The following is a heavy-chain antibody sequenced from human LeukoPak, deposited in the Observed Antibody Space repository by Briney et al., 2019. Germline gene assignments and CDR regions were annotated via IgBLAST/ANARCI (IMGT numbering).Heavy chain of an antibody. Sequence: PGGSLRLSCAASGFTFSDYYMSWVRQAPGKGLEWVSAISGSGGSTYYADSVKGRFTISRDNSKNTLYLQMNSLRAEDTAVYYCAKMEAWNWNYGGAFDIWGQGTMVTVSS. CDR2: ISGSGGST. CDR3: AKMEAWNWNYGGAFDI. D-gene: IGHD1-7*01. J-gene: IGHJ3*02. V-gene: IGHV3-23*01. CDR1: GFTFSDYY.